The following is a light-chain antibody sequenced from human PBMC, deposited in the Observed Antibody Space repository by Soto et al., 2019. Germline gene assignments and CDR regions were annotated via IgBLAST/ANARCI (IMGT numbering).Light chain of an antibody. Sequence: QPVLTQPPSLSATPGQTVTISFSGSSSNIKYNYVCWYQNFPGTAPKLLIYDNDKRPSGIPDRFSGSKSGTSATLAITGLQTGDEADYYCGTWDSSLSSGVFGAGTKLTVL. CDR1: SSNIKYNY. J-gene: IGLJ3*02. CDR3: GTWDSSLSSGV. CDR2: DND. V-gene: IGLV1-51*01.